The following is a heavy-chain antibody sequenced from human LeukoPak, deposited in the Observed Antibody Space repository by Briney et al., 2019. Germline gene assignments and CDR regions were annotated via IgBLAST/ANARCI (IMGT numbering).Heavy chain of an antibody. V-gene: IGHV3-66*01. CDR1: GFTVSSNY. D-gene: IGHD1-1*01. J-gene: IGHJ4*02. CDR2: IYSGGNT. Sequence: GGSLRLSCAASGFTVSSNYMSWVRQAPGKGLEWVSVIYSGGNTYYADSVKGRFTISRDSSKNTLYLQMNSLRAEDTAVYYCARESTEERPGCWGQGTLVTVSS. CDR3: ARESTEERPGC.